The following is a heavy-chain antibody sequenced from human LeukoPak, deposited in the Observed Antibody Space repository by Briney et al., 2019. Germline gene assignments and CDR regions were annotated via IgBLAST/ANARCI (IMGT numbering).Heavy chain of an antibody. CDR3: AKEALFRGVHGNYFDY. J-gene: IGHJ4*02. CDR2: ISWNSGSI. CDR1: GFTFSDYT. V-gene: IGHV3-9*01. D-gene: IGHD3-10*01. Sequence: GGSLRLSCAGLGFTFSDYTMTWVRQAPGKGLEWVSGISWNSGSIGYADSVKGRFTISRDNAKNSLYLQMNSLRAEDTALYYCAKEALFRGVHGNYFDYWGQGALVTVSS.